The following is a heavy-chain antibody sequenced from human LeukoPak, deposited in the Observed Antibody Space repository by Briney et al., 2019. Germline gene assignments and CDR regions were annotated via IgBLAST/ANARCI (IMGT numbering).Heavy chain of an antibody. CDR2: IWYDGSNK. V-gene: IGHV3-33*06. CDR1: GFTFSSYG. J-gene: IGHJ4*02. Sequence: GGSLRLSCAASGFTFSSYGMHWVRQAPGKGLEWVAVIWYDGSNKYYADSVKGRFAISRDNSKNTLYLQMNSLRAEDTAVYYCAKVRQGYSGYPYFDYWGQGTPVTVSS. D-gene: IGHD5-12*01. CDR3: AKVRQGYSGYPYFDY.